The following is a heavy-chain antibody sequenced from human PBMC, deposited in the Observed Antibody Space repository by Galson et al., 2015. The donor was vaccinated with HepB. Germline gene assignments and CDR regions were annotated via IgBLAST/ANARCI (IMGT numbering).Heavy chain of an antibody. D-gene: IGHD4-17*01. V-gene: IGHV4-59*08. CDR1: GGSISSYY. CDR3: ARQDYGDYGVEY. J-gene: IGHJ4*02. Sequence: LSLTCTVSGGSISSYYWSWIRQPPGKGLEWIGYIYYSGSTNYNPSLKSRVTISVDTSKNQFSLKLSSVTAADTAVYYCARQDYGDYGVEYWGQGTLVTVSS. CDR2: IYYSGST.